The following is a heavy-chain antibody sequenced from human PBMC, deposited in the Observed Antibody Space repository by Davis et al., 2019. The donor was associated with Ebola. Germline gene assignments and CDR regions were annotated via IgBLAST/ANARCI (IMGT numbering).Heavy chain of an antibody. CDR1: GFTFSSYW. V-gene: IGHV3-74*01. J-gene: IGHJ4*02. CDR2: MNSDGSSS. Sequence: PGGSLRLSCAASGFTFSSYWMNWVRQAPGKGLVWVSRMNSDGSSSSYADSVRGRFTISRDNAKNSLYLQMNSLRAEDTAMYYCAKLEDSGWTHDYWGQGTLVTVSS. D-gene: IGHD6-19*01. CDR3: AKLEDSGWTHDY.